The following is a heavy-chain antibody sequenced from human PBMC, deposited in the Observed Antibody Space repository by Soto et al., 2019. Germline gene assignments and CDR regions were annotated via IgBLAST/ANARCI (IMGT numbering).Heavy chain of an antibody. V-gene: IGHV1-2*04. CDR2: INPNSGGT. CDR1: GYTFTGYY. CDR3: ARGGSFLVWRVDAFDI. J-gene: IGHJ3*02. D-gene: IGHD2-8*01. Sequence: ASVKVSCKASGYTFTGYYMHWVRQAPGQGLEWMGWINPNSGGTNYAQKFQGWVTMTRDTSISTAYMELSRLRSDDTAVYYCARGGSFLVWRVDAFDIWGQGTMVTVS.